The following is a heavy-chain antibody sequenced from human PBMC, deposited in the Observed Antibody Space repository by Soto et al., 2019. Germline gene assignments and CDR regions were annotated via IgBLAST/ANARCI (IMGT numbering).Heavy chain of an antibody. CDR2: ISSSGSTI. V-gene: IGHV3-48*03. J-gene: IGHJ4*02. CDR3: ASLDTPDLDY. D-gene: IGHD5-18*01. CDR1: GFTFSSYE. Sequence: GGSLRLSCAASGFTFSSYEMNWVRQAPGKGLEWVSYISSSGSTIYYADSVKGRFTISRDNAKNSLYLQMNSLRAEDTAVYYCASLDTPDLDYWGQGTLVTVSS.